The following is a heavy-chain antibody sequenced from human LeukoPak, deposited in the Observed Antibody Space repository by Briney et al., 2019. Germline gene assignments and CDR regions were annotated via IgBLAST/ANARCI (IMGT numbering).Heavy chain of an antibody. J-gene: IGHJ3*02. D-gene: IGHD1-1*01. CDR1: AFTPSSNY. Sequence: PGGSLRLSCAASAFTPSSNYMSWVRQAPGKGLGWVSAIYSGGSTYYADSVKGRFTISRDNSQNTLYLQMNSLRAEDTAVYYCARGHNWNDRGAFDIWGQGTMVTVSS. CDR3: ARGHNWNDRGAFDI. CDR2: IYSGGST. V-gene: IGHV3-53*01.